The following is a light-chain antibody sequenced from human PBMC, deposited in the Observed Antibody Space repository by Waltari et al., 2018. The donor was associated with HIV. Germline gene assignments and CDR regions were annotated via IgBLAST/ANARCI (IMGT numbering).Light chain of an antibody. CDR2: EVT. CDR1: SSDVGAYNS. J-gene: IGLJ2*01. CDR3: SSYAGSNNVV. Sequence: QSALTQPPSASGSPGQSVTISCTGTSSDVGAYNSVSWYQQPPGKAPKLLISEVTKRPSGVPDRFSGSKSGNTASLTVSGLQAEDEADFYCSSYAGSNNVVFGGGTKLTVL. V-gene: IGLV2-8*01.